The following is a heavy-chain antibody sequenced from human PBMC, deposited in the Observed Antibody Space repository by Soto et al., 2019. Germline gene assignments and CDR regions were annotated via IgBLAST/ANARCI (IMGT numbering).Heavy chain of an antibody. CDR1: GGTFSSYA. CDR2: IIPIFGTA. J-gene: IGHJ6*02. V-gene: IGHV1-69*13. CDR3: AREGYYYGSGFQNYYYYYGMDV. D-gene: IGHD3-10*01. Sequence: SVKVSCKASGGTFSSYAISWVRQAPGQGLEWMGGIIPIFGTANYAQKFQGRVTITADESTSTAYMELSSLRSEDTAVYYCAREGYYYGSGFQNYYYYYGMDVWGQGTTVTVSS.